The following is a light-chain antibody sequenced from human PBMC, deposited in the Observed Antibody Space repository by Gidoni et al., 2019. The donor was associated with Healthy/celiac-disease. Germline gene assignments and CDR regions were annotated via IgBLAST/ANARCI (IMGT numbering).Light chain of an antibody. CDR3: QQRSNWPPWT. Sequence: EIVLTQSPATLSLSPGERAPLSCRASQSVSSYLAWSQQKPGQAPRLLIYDASNSATGIPSRVSGSGSGTDFTLTISSLEPEDFAVYYCQQRSNWPPWTFGQGTKVEIK. J-gene: IGKJ1*01. V-gene: IGKV3-11*01. CDR1: QSVSSY. CDR2: DAS.